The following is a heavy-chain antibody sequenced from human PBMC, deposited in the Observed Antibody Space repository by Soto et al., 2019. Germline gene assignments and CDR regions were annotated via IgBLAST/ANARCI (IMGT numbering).Heavy chain of an antibody. Sequence: QVQLQQWGAGLLKPSETLSLTCAVYGGSFSIYYWSWIRQPPGKGLEWIGEINHSGSTNYNPSLKRRVTISIDTSKNQFSLKLSSVTAADTAVYYCARDQPLTYYYDSSDAFGIWGQGAMVTVSS. D-gene: IGHD3-22*01. V-gene: IGHV4-34*01. J-gene: IGHJ3*02. CDR1: GGSFSIYY. CDR3: ARDQPLTYYYDSSDAFGI. CDR2: INHSGST.